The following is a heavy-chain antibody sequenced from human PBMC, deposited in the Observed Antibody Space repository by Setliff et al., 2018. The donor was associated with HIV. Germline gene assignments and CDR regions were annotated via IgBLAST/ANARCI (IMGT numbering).Heavy chain of an antibody. Sequence: SETLSLTCSVSGDSIGTYYWNWIRRTPGKRLEWIGFFYYGGSTDYNPALKNRVAKSVDTSRNRVSLKMTSVTAADTAVYYCARARLLGGFLSWGRGALVTVSS. J-gene: IGHJ5*02. CDR3: ARARLLGGFLS. CDR1: GDSIGTYY. CDR2: FYYGGST. V-gene: IGHV4-59*01. D-gene: IGHD7-27*01.